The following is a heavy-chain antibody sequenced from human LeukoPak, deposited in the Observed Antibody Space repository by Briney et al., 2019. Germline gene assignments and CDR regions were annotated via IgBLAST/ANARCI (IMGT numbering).Heavy chain of an antibody. CDR3: AREQQLVRYYYYYYGMDV. CDR2: IKQDGSEK. V-gene: IGHV3-7*01. CDR1: GYTFISHW. J-gene: IGHJ6*02. Sequence: PGGSLRLSCAASGYTFISHWMSWVRQAPGKGLEWVANIKQDGSEKYYVDSVKGRFTISRDNAKNSLYLQMNSLRAEDTAVYYCAREQQLVRYYYYYYGMDVWGQGTTVTVSS. D-gene: IGHD6-13*01.